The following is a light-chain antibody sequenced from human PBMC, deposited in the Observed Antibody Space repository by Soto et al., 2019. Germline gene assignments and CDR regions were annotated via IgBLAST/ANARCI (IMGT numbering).Light chain of an antibody. CDR3: QQYYGYWT. CDR2: DAS. CDR1: QSVRSW. J-gene: IGKJ1*01. Sequence: DIQMTQSPSTLSASVGDRVTITCRASQSVRSWLAWYQQKPGRAPKFLIYDASSLENGVPARFSGSRSGPEFSLTISSLQPDDFATYYCQQYYGYWTFGQGTKVDIK. V-gene: IGKV1-5*01.